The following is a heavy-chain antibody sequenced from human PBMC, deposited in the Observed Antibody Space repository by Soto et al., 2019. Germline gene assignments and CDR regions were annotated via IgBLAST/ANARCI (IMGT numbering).Heavy chain of an antibody. J-gene: IGHJ4*02. Sequence: QVQLVQSGAEVKKPGSSVKVSCKASGDTFSFYTLNWIRQAPGQGFEWVGRVNPILAMSSSAHKFQGRVSMFAAKSTRTAYMALRRLRSHATAVYYCAPSSGSGITPFDYWGQGPLVTVSS. D-gene: IGHD3-10*01. CDR2: VNPILAMS. V-gene: IGHV1-69*02. CDR3: APSSGSGITPFDY. CDR1: GDTFSFYT.